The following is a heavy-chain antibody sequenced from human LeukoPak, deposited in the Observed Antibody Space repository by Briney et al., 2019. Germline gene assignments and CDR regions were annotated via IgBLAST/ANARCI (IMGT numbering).Heavy chain of an antibody. CDR1: GGSFSGYY. D-gene: IGHD3-22*01. CDR2: INHSGST. V-gene: IGHV4-34*01. CDR3: ARGGTYGSNYDSSGYYYDY. Sequence: PSETLSLTCAVYGGSFSGYYWSWIRQPPGKGLEWVGEINHSGSTNYNLSLKSRVTISVDTSKNQFSLKLSSVTAADTAVYYCARGGTYGSNYDSSGYYYDYWGQGTLVTVSS. J-gene: IGHJ4*02.